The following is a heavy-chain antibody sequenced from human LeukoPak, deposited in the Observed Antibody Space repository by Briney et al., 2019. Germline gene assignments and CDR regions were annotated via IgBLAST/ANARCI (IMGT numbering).Heavy chain of an antibody. V-gene: IGHV1-2*02. CDR1: GYTFTAYY. D-gene: IGHD3-22*01. CDR2: INPDSGGT. J-gene: IGHJ4*02. Sequence: ASVTVSCKASGYTFTAYYMHWVRQAPGQGLEWMGWINPDSGGTNYAQKFQGRVTMTRDTSISTAYMELSSLRSDDTAVYYCARGTPGYYYVWGQGTLVTVSS. CDR3: ARGTPGYYYV.